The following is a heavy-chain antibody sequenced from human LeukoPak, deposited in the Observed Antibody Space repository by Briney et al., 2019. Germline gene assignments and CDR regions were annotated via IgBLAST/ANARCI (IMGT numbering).Heavy chain of an antibody. CDR2: IYTSGST. D-gene: IGHD4-11*01. Sequence: SETLSLTCTVSGGSISSYYWSWIRQPAGKGLEWIGRIYTSGSTNYNPSLKSRVTMSVDTSKNQFSLELSSVTAADTAVYYCARSTTTGSWNYFDYWGQGTLVTVSS. V-gene: IGHV4-4*07. J-gene: IGHJ4*02. CDR1: GGSISSYY. CDR3: ARSTTTGSWNYFDY.